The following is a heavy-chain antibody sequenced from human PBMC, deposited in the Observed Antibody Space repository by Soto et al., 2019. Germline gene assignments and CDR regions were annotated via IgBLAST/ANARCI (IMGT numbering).Heavy chain of an antibody. V-gene: IGHV1-18*01. CDR3: ARCYFSAGSCFTCWHFDL. Sequence: QVQVVQSGAEVKKPGASVKVACKASGYTFTTFGMSWVRQAPGQGLEWMGWISADNGDTNSAQKFQDRVTMTTDTSTNTAYMELRSLTSDDTAVYYCARCYFSAGSCFTCWHFDLWGRGTLVTVSS. D-gene: IGHD2-15*01. J-gene: IGHJ2*01. CDR1: GYTFTTFG. CDR2: ISADNGDT.